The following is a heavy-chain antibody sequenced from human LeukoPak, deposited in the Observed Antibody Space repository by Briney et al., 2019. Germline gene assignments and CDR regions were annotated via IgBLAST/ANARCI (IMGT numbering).Heavy chain of an antibody. D-gene: IGHD1-26*01. J-gene: IGHJ4*02. Sequence: SVKVSCKASGGTFSSYAISWVRQAPGQGLEWMGGSIPIFGTANYAQKFPGRVTITTDESTSTAYMELSSLRSEDTAVYYCAAEDSGSYLSYFDYWGQGTLVTVSS. CDR3: AAEDSGSYLSYFDY. V-gene: IGHV1-69*05. CDR1: GGTFSSYA. CDR2: SIPIFGTA.